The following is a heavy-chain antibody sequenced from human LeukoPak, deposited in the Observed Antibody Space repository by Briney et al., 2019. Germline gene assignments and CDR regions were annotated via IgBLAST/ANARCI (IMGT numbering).Heavy chain of an antibody. J-gene: IGHJ4*02. CDR3: ARESSGGFFDY. Sequence: PSQTLSLTCTVSGGSISSGDYYWSWIRQPPGKGLEWIGYIYYSGSTYYNPSLKSRVTISVDTSKNQFSLKLSPVTAADTAVHYCARESSGGFFDYWGRGSLVTVSS. CDR1: GGSISSGDYY. D-gene: IGHD2-15*01. CDR2: IYYSGST. V-gene: IGHV4-30-4*08.